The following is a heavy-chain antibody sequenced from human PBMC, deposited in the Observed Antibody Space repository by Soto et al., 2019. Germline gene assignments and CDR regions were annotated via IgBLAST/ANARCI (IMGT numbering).Heavy chain of an antibody. CDR2: IQQSGDT. CDR3: GRQGSYTTEY. CDR1: GGSISSGHW. Sequence: QVQLQESGPGLVEPSGTLSLTCAVSGGSISSGHWWSWVRQSPGKGLEWIGEIQQSGDTLYSPSLKSRVTISVDKSKNQFFLNLNSLTAADTAVYYCGRQGSYTTEYWGQGTLVTVSS. J-gene: IGHJ4*02. V-gene: IGHV4-4*02. D-gene: IGHD2-2*02.